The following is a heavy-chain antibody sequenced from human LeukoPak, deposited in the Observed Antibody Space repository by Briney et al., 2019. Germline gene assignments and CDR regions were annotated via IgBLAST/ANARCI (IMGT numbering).Heavy chain of an antibody. D-gene: IGHD2-2*01. CDR2: IIPIFGTA. CDR3: ARVGYCSSTSCQPGDY. Sequence: SVKVSCKASGYTFTSYYMHWVRQAPGQGLEWMGGIIPIFGTANYAQKFQGRVTITADKSTSTAYMELSSLRSEDTAVYYCARVGYCSSTSCQPGDYWGQGTLVTVSS. V-gene: IGHV1-69*06. J-gene: IGHJ4*02. CDR1: GYTFTSYY.